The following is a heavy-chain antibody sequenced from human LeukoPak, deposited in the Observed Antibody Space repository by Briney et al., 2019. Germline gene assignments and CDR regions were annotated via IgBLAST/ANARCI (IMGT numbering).Heavy chain of an antibody. J-gene: IGHJ6*02. CDR2: IKQDGSEK. CDR1: GFTFSNYW. D-gene: IGHD6-13*01. Sequence: PGRSLRLSCAASGFTFSNYWMSWVRQAPEKGLEWVANIKQDGSEKVYVDSVKGRFTISRDNAQTSLYLHMNSLRAEDTAVYYCARDPYSSSWSYGMDVWGQGTTVTVSS. CDR3: ARDPYSSSWSYGMDV. V-gene: IGHV3-7*05.